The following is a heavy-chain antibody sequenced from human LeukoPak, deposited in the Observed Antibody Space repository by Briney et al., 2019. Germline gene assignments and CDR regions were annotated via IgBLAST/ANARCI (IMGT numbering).Heavy chain of an antibody. CDR3: ARAEKAVTATLDY. J-gene: IGHJ4*02. Sequence: SETLSLTCTVSGDSISNYYWSWIRQSPGKELEWIGYMYNRGSTIYNPSLKSRVTISTDTSKNQFSLRLTSVTAADTAVYYCARAEKAVTATLDYGGQGPLITVSS. D-gene: IGHD6-19*01. CDR2: MYNRGST. CDR1: GDSISNYY. V-gene: IGHV4-59*01.